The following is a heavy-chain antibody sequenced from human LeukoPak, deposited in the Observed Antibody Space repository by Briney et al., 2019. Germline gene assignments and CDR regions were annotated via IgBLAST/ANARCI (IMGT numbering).Heavy chain of an antibody. V-gene: IGHV4-34*01. J-gene: IGHJ3*02. Sequence: PSETLSLTCAAYGGAFSGYYWSWIRQPPGKGLEWIGEINHSGSTNYNPSLKSRVTISVDTSKNQFSLQLNSVTPEDTAVYYCARVEPMEVVTTFGAFDIWGQGTMVTVSS. CDR3: ARVEPMEVVTTFGAFDI. CDR2: INHSGST. D-gene: IGHD2-21*02. CDR1: GGAFSGYY.